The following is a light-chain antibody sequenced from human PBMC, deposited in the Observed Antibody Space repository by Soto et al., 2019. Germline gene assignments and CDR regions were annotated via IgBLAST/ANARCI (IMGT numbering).Light chain of an antibody. V-gene: IGLV2-14*01. CDR2: EVT. J-gene: IGLJ1*01. CDR1: TSDVGHYNY. Sequence: QSVLTQPASVSGSPGQSITISCTGTTSDVGHYNYVSWYQQHPGKAPKLLIYEVTNRPSGISNRFSGSKSGNTASLTISGLQADDEADYYCSSYTSTSTLNVFGTGTKVTVL. CDR3: SSYTSTSTLNV.